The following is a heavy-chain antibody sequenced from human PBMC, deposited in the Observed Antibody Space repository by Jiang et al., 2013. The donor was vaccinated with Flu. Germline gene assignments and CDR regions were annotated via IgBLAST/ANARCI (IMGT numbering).Heavy chain of an antibody. J-gene: IGHJ4*02. CDR3: ARDLYSSGWRGFDY. V-gene: IGHV4-4*02. CDR2: T. D-gene: IGHD6-19*01. Sequence: TNYNPSLKSRVTISVDKSKNQFSLKLSSVTAADTAVYYCARDLYSSGWRGFDYWGQGTLVTVSS.